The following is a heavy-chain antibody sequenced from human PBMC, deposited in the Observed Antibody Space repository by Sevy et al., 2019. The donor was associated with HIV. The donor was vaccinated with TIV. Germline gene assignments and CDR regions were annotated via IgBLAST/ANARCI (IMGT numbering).Heavy chain of an antibody. D-gene: IGHD6-6*01. CDR3: ARGLGALPGYYYAIDV. CDR2: ISDSSSPR. V-gene: IGHV3-48*01. J-gene: IGHJ6*02. Sequence: LSLTCAASGFIFSSYSMNWVRQAPGKGLEWISYISDSSSPRYYADSVKGRFTISRDNAKNSLYLQMNSLTAEDTAVYYCARGLGALPGYYYAIDVWGQGTTVTVSS. CDR1: GFIFSSYS.